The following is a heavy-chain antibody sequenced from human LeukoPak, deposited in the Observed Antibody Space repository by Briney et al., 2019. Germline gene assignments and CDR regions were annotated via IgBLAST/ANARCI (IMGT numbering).Heavy chain of an antibody. CDR1: GYTFTGYY. CDR3: ARLGYCSGGSCYSLDY. V-gene: IGHV1-2*02. D-gene: IGHD2-15*01. J-gene: IGHJ4*02. CDR2: INPNSGGT. Sequence: GASVKVSCKASGYTFTGYYMHWVRQAPGQGLEWMGWINPNSGGTNYAQKFQGRVTMTRDTSISTAYMELSRLRSDDTAVYYCARLGYCSGGSCYSLDYRGQGTLVTVSS.